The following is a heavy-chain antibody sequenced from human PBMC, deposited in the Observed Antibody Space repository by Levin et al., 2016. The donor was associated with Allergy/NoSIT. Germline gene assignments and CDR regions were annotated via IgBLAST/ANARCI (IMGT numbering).Heavy chain of an antibody. D-gene: IGHD6-19*01. Sequence: WIRQPPGKGLEWIGYIYYSGSTYYNPSLKSRVTISVDTSKNQFSLKLSSVTAADTAVYYCASRIAVAGGYFDYWGQGTLVTVSS. CDR2: IYYSGST. V-gene: IGHV4-31*02. J-gene: IGHJ4*02. CDR3: ASRIAVAGGYFDY.